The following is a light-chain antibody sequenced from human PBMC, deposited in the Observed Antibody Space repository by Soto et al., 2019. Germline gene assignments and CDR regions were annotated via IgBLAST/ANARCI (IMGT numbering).Light chain of an antibody. CDR1: QSVRSD. CDR3: QQSIDWPLT. J-gene: IGKJ1*01. Sequence: EIVLTQSPGTLSLSPGERATLSCRASQSVRSDVGWYQQKPGQAPRLLIYHTSNRATGIPARFSGSGSGTDFTLTISSLEPEDFAVYYCQQSIDWPLTFGQGTQVEVK. CDR2: HTS. V-gene: IGKV3-11*01.